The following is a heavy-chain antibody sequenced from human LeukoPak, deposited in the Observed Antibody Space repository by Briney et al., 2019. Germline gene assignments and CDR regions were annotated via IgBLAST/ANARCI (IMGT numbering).Heavy chain of an antibody. V-gene: IGHV1-69*13. Sequence: SVKVSCKASGGTFSSYAISWVRQAPGQGLEWMGGIIPIFGTANYAQKFQGRVTITADESASTAYMELSSLRSEDTAVYYCARMVNFYDFWSGYYSGSFDPWGQGTLVTVSS. CDR2: IIPIFGTA. J-gene: IGHJ5*02. D-gene: IGHD3-3*01. CDR3: ARMVNFYDFWSGYYSGSFDP. CDR1: GGTFSSYA.